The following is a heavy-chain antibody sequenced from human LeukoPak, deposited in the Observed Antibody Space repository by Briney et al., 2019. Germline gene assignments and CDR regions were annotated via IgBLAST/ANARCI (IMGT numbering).Heavy chain of an antibody. Sequence: SETLSLTCTVSGGPISGYYWNWIRQPPGKGLEWIGSIYYSGRTSFNGSLKTRITMSVDTSKNHFSLKLSSVTAADTAVYYCARYKWPNWFDPWGQGTLVTVSS. CDR1: GGPISGYY. CDR3: ARYKWPNWFDP. V-gene: IGHV4-59*01. D-gene: IGHD1-20*01. CDR2: IYYSGRT. J-gene: IGHJ5*02.